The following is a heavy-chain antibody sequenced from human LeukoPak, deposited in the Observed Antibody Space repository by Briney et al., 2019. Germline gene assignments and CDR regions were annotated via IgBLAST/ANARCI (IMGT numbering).Heavy chain of an antibody. CDR2: MNPNSGNT. D-gene: IGHD3-10*01. V-gene: IGHV1-8*01. J-gene: IGHJ4*02. CDR1: GYTFTSHD. Sequence: ASVKVSCKASGYTFTSHDINWVRQATGQGLEWMGWMNPNSGNTGYAQKFQGRVTMTRSTSISTAYMELSTLTSEDTAIYYCARGLSGSPDYWGQGTLVTVSS. CDR3: ARGLSGSPDY.